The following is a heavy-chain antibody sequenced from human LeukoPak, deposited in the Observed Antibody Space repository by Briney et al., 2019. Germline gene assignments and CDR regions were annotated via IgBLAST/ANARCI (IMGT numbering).Heavy chain of an antibody. D-gene: IGHD5-24*01. Sequence: GGSLRLSCAASGFTFSSYSMNWVRQAPGKGLEWVSSISSSSSYIYYADSVKGRFTISRDNSKNSLYLQMNSLRTEDTALYYCAKDIRDGYHPGYWGQGTLVTVSS. V-gene: IGHV3-21*04. J-gene: IGHJ4*02. CDR3: AKDIRDGYHPGY. CDR1: GFTFSSYS. CDR2: ISSSSSYI.